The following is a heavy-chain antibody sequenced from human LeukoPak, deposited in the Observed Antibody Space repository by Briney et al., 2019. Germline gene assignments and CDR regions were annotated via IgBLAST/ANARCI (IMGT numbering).Heavy chain of an antibody. CDR2: IYYSGST. CDR3: ARGRIAVAGTKNYFDY. D-gene: IGHD6-19*01. V-gene: IGHV4-59*01. CDR1: GGSISTYY. J-gene: IGHJ4*02. Sequence: SETLSLTCTVSGGSISTYYGNWIRQAPGKGLEWIGYIYYSGSTNYNPSLKSRVTISVDTSKNQFSLKLSSVTAADTAVYYCARGRIAVAGTKNYFDYWGQGTLVTVSS.